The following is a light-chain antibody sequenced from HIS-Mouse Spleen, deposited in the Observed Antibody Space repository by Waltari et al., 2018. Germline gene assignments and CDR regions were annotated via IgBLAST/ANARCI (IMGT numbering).Light chain of an antibody. V-gene: IGLV1-44*01. CDR2: SNK. CDR3: AAWDDSLNGNYV. J-gene: IGLJ1*01. Sequence: QSVLTQPPSASGTPGQRVTISCSGSSSNIGSHTVNWYQQLPGTAPKLLIYSNKQRPSGVPDRFSGSKSGTSASLAISGLQSEDEADYYCAAWDDSLNGNYVFGTGTKVTVL. CDR1: SSNIGSHT.